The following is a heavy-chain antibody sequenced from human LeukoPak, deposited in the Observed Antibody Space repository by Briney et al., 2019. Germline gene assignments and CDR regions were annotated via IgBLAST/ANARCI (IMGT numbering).Heavy chain of an antibody. J-gene: IGHJ4*02. V-gene: IGHV3-23*01. D-gene: IGHD5-24*01. CDR2: ISGSGGSI. CDR1: EFTFSDYA. Sequence: GGSLRLSCTASEFTFSDYAMSWVRQAPGKGLEWVSGISGSGGSIRYADSVKGRFIISRDNSKNTLYLQMNSLRAEDTAVYYCAKGGDGYNYYFDYWGQETLVTVSS. CDR3: AKGGDGYNYYFDY.